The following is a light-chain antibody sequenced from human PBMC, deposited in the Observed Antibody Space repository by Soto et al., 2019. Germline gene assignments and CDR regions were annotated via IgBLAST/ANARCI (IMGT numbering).Light chain of an antibody. Sequence: ENVLTQSPGTLSLSPGERATLSCRASQSVSSSYLAWYQQKPGQAPRLLIYGASSRATGIPDRFSGSGSGTDFTLNISRLEPEDFAVYYCQQFATSPRNFGGGTKVDIK. CDR2: GAS. CDR1: QSVSSSY. J-gene: IGKJ4*01. CDR3: QQFATSPRN. V-gene: IGKV3-20*01.